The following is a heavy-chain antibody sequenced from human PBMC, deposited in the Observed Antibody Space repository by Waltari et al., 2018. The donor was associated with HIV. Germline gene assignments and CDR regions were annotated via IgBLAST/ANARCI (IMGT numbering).Heavy chain of an antibody. V-gene: IGHV3-48*01. Sequence: EVQLVESGGGLAQPGGSLRLSCAASGFTFRSYSMNWVRQAPGKGLVWISYISSSSTTIYYADSVKGRFTVSRDNAKNSLYLQMSSLRAEDTAVYYCARDITLTPGPDYWGQGTLVTVSS. D-gene: IGHD4-17*01. CDR1: GFTFRSYS. CDR2: ISSSSTTI. J-gene: IGHJ4*02. CDR3: ARDITLTPGPDY.